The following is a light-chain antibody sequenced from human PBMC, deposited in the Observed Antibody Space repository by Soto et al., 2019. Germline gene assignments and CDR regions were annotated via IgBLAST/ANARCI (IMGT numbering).Light chain of an antibody. Sequence: EILFTQSPGTLSLSPGEEATLSCRASQSVDSNYLAWYQQKPGQPPRLIIYGASGRAAGIPHRFSGSGFGTDLTLIISKVEPEDFAVYDGQQYGTPRSVTFCQGTRLEIK. CDR1: QSVDSNY. J-gene: IGKJ5*01. CDR3: QQYGTPRSVT. CDR2: GAS. V-gene: IGKV3-20*01.